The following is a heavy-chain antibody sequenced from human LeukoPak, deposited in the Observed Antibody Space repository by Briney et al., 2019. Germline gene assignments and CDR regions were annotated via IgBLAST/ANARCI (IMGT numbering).Heavy chain of an antibody. CDR1: GGSISSYY. V-gene: IGHV4-59*01. CDR2: IYYSGST. CDR3: ASHAQGTYYDFWSGYHAEYFQH. Sequence: SETLSLTCTVSGGSISSYYWSWIRQPPGKGLEWIGYIYYSGSTNYNASLKSRVTISVDTSKNQFSLKLSSVTAADTAVYYCASHAQGTYYDFWSGYHAEYFQHWGQGTLVTVSS. J-gene: IGHJ1*01. D-gene: IGHD3-3*01.